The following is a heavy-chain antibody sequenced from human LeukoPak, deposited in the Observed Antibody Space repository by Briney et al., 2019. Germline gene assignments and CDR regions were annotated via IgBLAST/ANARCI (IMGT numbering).Heavy chain of an antibody. CDR3: ARGVEGSSSWYYYYYMDV. CDR1: GYTFTSYD. V-gene: IGHV1-8*01. J-gene: IGHJ6*03. Sequence: ASVKVSCKASGYTFTSYDINWVRQATGQGLEWMAWMNPNSGNTGYAQKFQGRVTMTRNASISTAYMELSSLRSEDTAVYYCARGVEGSSSWYYYYYMDVWGKGTTVTVSS. D-gene: IGHD6-13*01. CDR2: MNPNSGNT.